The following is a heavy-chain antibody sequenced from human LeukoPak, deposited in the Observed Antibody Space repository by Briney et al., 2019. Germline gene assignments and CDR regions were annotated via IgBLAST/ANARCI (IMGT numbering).Heavy chain of an antibody. J-gene: IGHJ3*02. D-gene: IGHD2/OR15-2a*01. CDR3: ARDSMEHPGGDAFDI. V-gene: IGHV3-53*01. CDR1: GFTVSSNY. CDR2: MYVGGNT. Sequence: AGGSLRLSCGASGFTVSSNYMSWVRQAPGKGLEWVSVMYVGGNTNYADSVKGRFTISRDNSKNTVFLQMNSLRADDTAVYYRARDSMEHPGGDAFDIWGQGTMVTVSS.